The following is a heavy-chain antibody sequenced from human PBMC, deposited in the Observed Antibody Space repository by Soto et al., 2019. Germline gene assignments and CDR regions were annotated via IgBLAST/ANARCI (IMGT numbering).Heavy chain of an antibody. D-gene: IGHD3-10*01. CDR3: ATEPRGGAIAFDC. Sequence: ASVKVSCKASGYTFTGYYMHWVRQAPGQGLEWMGWINPNIGSSTYAQKFQGRVTMTRDASISTAYMELSRLRSDDTAVYYCATEPRGGAIAFDCWGQGTLVTVSS. V-gene: IGHV1-2*02. CDR1: GYTFTGYY. J-gene: IGHJ4*02. CDR2: INPNIGSS.